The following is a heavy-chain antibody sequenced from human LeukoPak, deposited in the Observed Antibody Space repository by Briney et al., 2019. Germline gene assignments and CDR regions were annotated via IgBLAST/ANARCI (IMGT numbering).Heavy chain of an antibody. CDR3: ASSSDYYASGSSFNY. Sequence: QPGGSLRLSCAASGFTFSSSAMHWVRQAPGKGPEYVSAISTNGGSTYYANSVKGRFTISRDNSKNTLYLQMGSLRAEDMAVYYCASSSDYYASGSSFNYWGQGTLVTVSS. CDR2: ISTNGGST. J-gene: IGHJ4*02. V-gene: IGHV3-64*01. CDR1: GFTFSSSA. D-gene: IGHD3-10*01.